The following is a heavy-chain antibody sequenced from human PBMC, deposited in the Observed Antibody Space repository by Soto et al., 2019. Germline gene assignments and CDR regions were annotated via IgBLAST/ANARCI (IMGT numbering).Heavy chain of an antibody. CDR3: ARVFGSGRYSFDS. Sequence: SETLSLTYAVSGGSISNAGGSWSWIRHPPGKGLEWIGYIYHTGSTYYNPYLKSRVTMSVDTSKNQFSLRLNSVSATDTSIYYCARVFGSGRYSFDSWGQGTLVTAS. CDR2: IYHTGST. D-gene: IGHD3-10*01. CDR1: GGSISNAGGS. J-gene: IGHJ4*02. V-gene: IGHV4-30-2*01.